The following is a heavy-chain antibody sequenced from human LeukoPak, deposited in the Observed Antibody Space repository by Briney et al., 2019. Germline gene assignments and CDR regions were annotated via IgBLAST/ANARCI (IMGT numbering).Heavy chain of an antibody. CDR2: IIPIFGTA. V-gene: IGHV1-69*13. CDR3: ARDSSGSGWPAGY. Sequence: SVKVSCKASGGTFSSYAIRWVRQAPGQGLEWMGGIIPIFGTANYAQKFQGRVTITADESTSTAYMELSSLRSEDTAVYYCARDSSGSGWPAGYWGQGTLVTVSS. D-gene: IGHD6-19*01. J-gene: IGHJ4*02. CDR1: GGTFSSYA.